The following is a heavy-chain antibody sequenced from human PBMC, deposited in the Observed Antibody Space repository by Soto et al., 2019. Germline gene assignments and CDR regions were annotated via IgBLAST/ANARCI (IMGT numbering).Heavy chain of an antibody. CDR2: IKQDGSEE. CDR3: ARDRGNGYYGQEYWGLDV. V-gene: IGHV3-7*05. CDR1: GFTLGTYW. J-gene: IGHJ6*02. Sequence: VASGGGLVQPGESLRLSCVASGFTLGTYWMSWARQAPGKGLEWLASIKQDGSEEFSVDSVKGRFTISRDNAKNSLFLQLNSLRGEDTGVYYCARDRGNGYYGQEYWGLDVWGQGTTVTVSS. D-gene: IGHD1-26*01.